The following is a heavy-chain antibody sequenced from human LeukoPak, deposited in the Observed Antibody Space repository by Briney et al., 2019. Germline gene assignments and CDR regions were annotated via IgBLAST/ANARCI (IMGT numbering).Heavy chain of an antibody. CDR2: ISYDGSNK. J-gene: IGHJ6*04. CDR1: GFTFSSYA. D-gene: IGHD3-9*01. CDR3: ARDRYFDWLLSNYYYYGMDV. Sequence: PGRSLRLSCAASGFTFSSYAMHWVRQAPGKGLEWVAVISYDGSNKYYADCVKGRFTISRDNSKNTLYLQMNSLRAEDTAVYYCARDRYFDWLLSNYYYYGMDVWGKGTTVTVSS. V-gene: IGHV3-30*04.